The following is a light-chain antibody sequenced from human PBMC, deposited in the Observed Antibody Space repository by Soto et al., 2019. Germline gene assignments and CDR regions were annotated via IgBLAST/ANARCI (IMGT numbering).Light chain of an antibody. J-gene: IGKJ1*01. CDR2: GAS. Sequence: DIQMTQYPYSLSASVGDRVTINCRASQSISNYLNWYQHKPGKAPKVLIYGASTLQSGVPSRFSGSGSGTVFTLTISSLQREDFATYFCQQSYSSSWTFGPGTKVDIK. CDR3: QQSYSSSWT. V-gene: IGKV1-39*01. CDR1: QSISNY.